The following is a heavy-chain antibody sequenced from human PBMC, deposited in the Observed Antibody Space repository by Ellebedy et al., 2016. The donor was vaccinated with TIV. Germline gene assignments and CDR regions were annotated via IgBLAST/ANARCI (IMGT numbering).Heavy chain of an antibody. Sequence: GGSLRLSCAASGFSFSSYWMTWVRQAPGKGLEWVANINQDGSEQYYVDSVQGRFTISRDNAKNSLNLQMNSVRAEDAAVYFCATDGSYGDYRFPTHAFEIWGQGTMVTVSS. D-gene: IGHD4-17*01. CDR1: GFSFSSYW. CDR3: ATDGSYGDYRFPTHAFEI. CDR2: INQDGSEQ. V-gene: IGHV3-7*01. J-gene: IGHJ3*02.